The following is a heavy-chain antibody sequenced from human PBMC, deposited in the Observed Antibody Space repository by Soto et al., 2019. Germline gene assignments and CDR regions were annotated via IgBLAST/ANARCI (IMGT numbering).Heavy chain of an antibody. CDR1: GFTFTSSS. CDR3: AALGVNFDH. D-gene: IGHD2-8*01. Sequence: SVKVSCKASGFTFTSSSVQWVRQARGQRREWIGWIGVGSGNRHYAQKFQERVTITRDMSTNTAYMELSSLRSEDTAVYYCAALGVNFDHWGQGTLVPVSS. J-gene: IGHJ4*02. V-gene: IGHV1-58*01. CDR2: IGVGSGNR.